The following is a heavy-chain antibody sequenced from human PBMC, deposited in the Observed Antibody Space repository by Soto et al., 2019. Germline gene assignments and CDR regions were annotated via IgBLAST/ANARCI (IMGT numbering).Heavy chain of an antibody. V-gene: IGHV4-30-2*01. Sequence: QLQLQESGSGLVKPSQTLSLTCAVSGGSISSGGYSWSWIRQPPGKGLECIGYIYHSGSTYYNPSLKSPVTISVDRSTNQFTLKLSSVTAADTAVYYCATGMTRVTTFDYWGQGTLVTVSS. J-gene: IGHJ4*02. CDR1: GGSISSGGYS. CDR3: ATGMTRVTTFDY. D-gene: IGHD4-17*01. CDR2: IYHSGST.